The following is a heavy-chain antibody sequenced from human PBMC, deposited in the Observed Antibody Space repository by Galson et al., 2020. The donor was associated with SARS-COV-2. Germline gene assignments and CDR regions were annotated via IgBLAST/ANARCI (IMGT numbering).Heavy chain of an antibody. CDR3: APRLGRISLFGILVAPLGY. Sequence: GESLKISCAASGFTVSSYEMNWVRQAPGKGLEWISYISTGARTRHYADSVRGRFTISRDDAKNSLYLEMNSLRAEDTAVYYCAPRLGRISLFGILVAPLGYWGQGTLVTVSS. V-gene: IGHV3-48*03. CDR2: ISTGARTR. CDR1: GFTVSSYE. J-gene: IGHJ4*02. D-gene: IGHD3-3*01.